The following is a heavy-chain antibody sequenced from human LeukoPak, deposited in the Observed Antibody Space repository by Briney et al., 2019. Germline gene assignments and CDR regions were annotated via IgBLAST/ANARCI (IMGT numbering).Heavy chain of an antibody. CDR3: ARTGPFDY. D-gene: IGHD1-14*01. CDR2: IKQDGSEK. J-gene: IGHJ4*02. CDR1: GFTFSKFW. V-gene: IGHV3-7*04. Sequence: GGSLRLSCAASGFTFSKFWMTWVRQAPGKGLDWVANIKQDGSEKYYVGSVEGRFTISRDNAKNSLYLQMNSLRAEDTAVYYCARTGPFDYWGQGTLVTVSS.